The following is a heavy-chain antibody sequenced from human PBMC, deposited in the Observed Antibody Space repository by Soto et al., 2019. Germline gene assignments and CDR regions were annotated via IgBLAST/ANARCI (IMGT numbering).Heavy chain of an antibody. D-gene: IGHD1-26*01. CDR1: GGNISSCY. J-gene: IGHJ4*02. Sequence: SETLSLTCTVSGGNISSCYWSWIRQPPGKGLEWIGYIYYSGSTNCNPSLKSRVTISVDTSKNQFSLKLSSVTAADTAVYYCARRYGSAIDYWGQGTLVTVSS. CDR3: ARRYGSAIDY. CDR2: IYYSGST. V-gene: IGHV4-59*08.